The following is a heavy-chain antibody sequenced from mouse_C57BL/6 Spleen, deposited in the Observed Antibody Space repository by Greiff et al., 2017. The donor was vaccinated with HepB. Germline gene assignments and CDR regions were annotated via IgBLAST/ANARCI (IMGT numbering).Heavy chain of an antibody. CDR3: ARTYYGSSHVYGMDY. J-gene: IGHJ4*01. CDR2: INPNNGGT. Sequence: EVQLQQSGPELVKPGASVKIPCKASGYTFTDYNMDWVKQSPGQSLEWIGDINPNNGGTIYNQKFKGKATLPVDKSSSTAYMKLRSLTSEDTAVSDCARTYYGSSHVYGMDYWGQGTSGTVSS. D-gene: IGHD1-1*01. CDR1: GYTFTDYN. V-gene: IGHV1-18*01.